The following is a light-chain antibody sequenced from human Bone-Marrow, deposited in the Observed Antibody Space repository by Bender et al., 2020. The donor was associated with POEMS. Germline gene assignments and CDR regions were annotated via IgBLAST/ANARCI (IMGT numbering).Light chain of an antibody. CDR1: TSDVGGHDS. CDR2: DVN. J-gene: IGLJ1*01. V-gene: IGLV2-14*03. CDR3: SSYVSSSARPYV. Sequence: QSALTQPASLSGSPGQSITISCTGTTSDVGGHDSVSWYQHHPGKAPRVIIFDVNNRPSGVSRRFSGSKSGNTASLMISGLQAEDEADYYCSSYVSSSARPYVFGTGTTVTVL.